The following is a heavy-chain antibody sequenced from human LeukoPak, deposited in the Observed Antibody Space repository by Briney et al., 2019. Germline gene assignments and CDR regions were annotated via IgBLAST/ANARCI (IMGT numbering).Heavy chain of an antibody. Sequence: GGSPRLSCAASGFTFSSYAMHWVRQAPGKGLEWVAVISYDGSNKYYADSVKGRFTISRDNSKNTLYLQMNNLRAEDTAVYYCARGHAIVGATNGFDYWGQGTLVTVSS. CDR1: GFTFSSYA. D-gene: IGHD1-26*01. V-gene: IGHV3-30-3*01. CDR3: ARGHAIVGATNGFDY. J-gene: IGHJ4*02. CDR2: ISYDGSNK.